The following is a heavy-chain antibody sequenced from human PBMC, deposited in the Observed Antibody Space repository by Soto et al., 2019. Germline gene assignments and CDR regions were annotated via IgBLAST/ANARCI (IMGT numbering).Heavy chain of an antibody. Sequence: GGSLRLSCAASGFTFDDYAMHWVRQAPGKGLEWVSGISWNSGSIGYADSVKGRFTISRDNAKNSLYLQMNSLRAEDTALYYCAKDVRGGLVPSYGMDVWGQGTTVTVSS. CDR2: ISWNSGSI. J-gene: IGHJ6*02. D-gene: IGHD6-19*01. CDR1: GFTFDDYA. CDR3: AKDVRGGLVPSYGMDV. V-gene: IGHV3-9*01.